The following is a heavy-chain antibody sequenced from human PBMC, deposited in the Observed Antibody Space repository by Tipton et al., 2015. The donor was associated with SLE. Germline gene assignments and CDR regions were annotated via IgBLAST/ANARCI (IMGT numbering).Heavy chain of an antibody. V-gene: IGHV4-59*08. J-gene: IGHJ4*01. Sequence: TLSLTCTVSGGSISKYYWSWIRQPPGKGLEWIGYVYNSGSTNSNPSLKSRVTISVDTSKNQFSLNLSSVTAADTAVYYCARHRGDFDYWGHGTLVTVSS. CDR3: ARHRGDFDY. CDR2: VYNSGST. D-gene: IGHD3-16*01. CDR1: GGSISKYY.